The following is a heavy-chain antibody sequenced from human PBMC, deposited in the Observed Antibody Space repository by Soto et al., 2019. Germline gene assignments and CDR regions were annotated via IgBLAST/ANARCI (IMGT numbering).Heavy chain of an antibody. J-gene: IGHJ4*02. Sequence: ASVNVSCKASGYTFTSYGISWVRQAPGQGLEWMGWISAYNGNTNYAQKLQGRVTMTTDTSTSTVYMELRSLRSDDTAVYYCARVRTTVTTEFGYWGQGTLVTVSS. D-gene: IGHD4-17*01. CDR1: GYTFTSYG. CDR2: ISAYNGNT. V-gene: IGHV1-18*01. CDR3: ARVRTTVTTEFGY.